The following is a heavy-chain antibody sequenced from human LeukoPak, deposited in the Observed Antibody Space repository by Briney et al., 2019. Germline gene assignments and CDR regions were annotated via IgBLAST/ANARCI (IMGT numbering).Heavy chain of an antibody. V-gene: IGHV3-48*03. CDR2: ISSSGSTI. J-gene: IGHJ4*02. CDR3: ARDDATYGSGSYEPHDY. CDR1: GFTFSSYE. D-gene: IGHD3-10*01. Sequence: GGSLRLSCAASGFTFSSYEMNWVRQAPGKGLEWVSYISSSGSTIYYADSVKGRFTISRDNAKNSLYLQMNSLRAEDTAVYYCARDDATYGSGSYEPHDYWGQGTLVTVSS.